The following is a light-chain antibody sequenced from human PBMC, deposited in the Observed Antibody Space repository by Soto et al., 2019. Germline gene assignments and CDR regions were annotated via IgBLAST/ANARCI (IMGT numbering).Light chain of an antibody. Sequence: QSALTQPASVSGSPGQSITISCAGPSRAVGAYNYVSWYQQYPGKAPRLMIYEVSSRPSGTSDRFSGSKSGNTASLTISGLQAEDEADYFCSSFTGGSTVVFGSGTKVTVL. CDR1: SRAVGAYNY. CDR2: EVS. J-gene: IGLJ1*01. CDR3: SSFTGGSTVV. V-gene: IGLV2-14*01.